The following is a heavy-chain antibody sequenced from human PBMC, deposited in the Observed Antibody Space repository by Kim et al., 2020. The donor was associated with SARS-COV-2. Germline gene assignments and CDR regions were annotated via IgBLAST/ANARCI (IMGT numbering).Heavy chain of an antibody. CDR2: ISYDGNNK. CDR3: AKDLETIWFGGSDY. Sequence: GGSLRLSCAASGFTFSSYGMHWVRQAPGKGLEWVAIISYDGNNKYYADSVKGRFTVSRDNSKNTLYLQMHSLRAEDTAVYYCAKDLETIWFGGSDYWGQGTLVTVSS. V-gene: IGHV3-30*18. D-gene: IGHD3-10*01. CDR1: GFTFSSYG. J-gene: IGHJ4*02.